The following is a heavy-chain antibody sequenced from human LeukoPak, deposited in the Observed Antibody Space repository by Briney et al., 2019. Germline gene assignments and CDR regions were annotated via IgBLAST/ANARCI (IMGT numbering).Heavy chain of an antibody. CDR3: ARHQLRRASSGYYFDY. V-gene: IGHV4-39*01. CDR1: GGSISSSSYH. J-gene: IGHJ4*02. Sequence: SETLSLTCTVSGGSISSSSYHWGWIRQPPGKGLEWIGSIYYSGSTYYNPSLKSRVTISVDTSKNQFSLKLSSVTAADTAVYYCARHQLRRASSGYYFDYWGQGTLVTVSS. D-gene: IGHD3-22*01. CDR2: IYYSGST.